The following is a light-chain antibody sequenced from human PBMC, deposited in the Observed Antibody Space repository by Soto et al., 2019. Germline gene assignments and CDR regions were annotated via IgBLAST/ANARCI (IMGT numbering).Light chain of an antibody. CDR2: DAY. CDR3: QQRHMWPIT. J-gene: IGKJ5*01. Sequence: EVVLTQPPVTLSLSPGERATLSCRASQSFRSQLAWYQQKPGQAPRLLIYDAYNRATGIPPRFSGSGSGTDFTLTISSLEPEDSAVYYCQQRHMWPITFGQGTRLEIK. CDR1: QSFRSQ. V-gene: IGKV3-11*01.